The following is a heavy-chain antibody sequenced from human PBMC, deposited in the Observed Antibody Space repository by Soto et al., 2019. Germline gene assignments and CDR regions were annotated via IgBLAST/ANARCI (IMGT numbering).Heavy chain of an antibody. Sequence: QVQLVQSGAEVKESGASVKVSCKASGYTFTGYYIHWVRQAPGQGFEWVGEIGPKNGDTRYAQKFQGRVAMTKDSSITTVYRELSNLSPDDTAVYYCGRGRSGELVVFYWGQGTLVTVHS. J-gene: IGHJ4*02. CDR1: GYTFTGYY. CDR2: IGPKNGDT. CDR3: GRGRSGELVVFY. V-gene: IGHV1-2*02. D-gene: IGHD1-7*01.